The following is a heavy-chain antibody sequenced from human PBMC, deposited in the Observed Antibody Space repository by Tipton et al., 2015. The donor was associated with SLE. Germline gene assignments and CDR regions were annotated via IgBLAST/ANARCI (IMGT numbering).Heavy chain of an antibody. V-gene: IGHV4-34*01. CDR1: GGSFSGYY. Sequence: TLSLTCAVYGGSFSGYYWSWIRQPPGKGLEWIGEINHSGSTNYNPSLKSRVTISVDTSKNQFSLKLSSVTAADTAVYYCAKEGRSGQLVPYYFDYWGQGTLVTVSS. D-gene: IGHD6-6*01. CDR2: INHSGST. J-gene: IGHJ4*02. CDR3: AKEGRSGQLVPYYFDY.